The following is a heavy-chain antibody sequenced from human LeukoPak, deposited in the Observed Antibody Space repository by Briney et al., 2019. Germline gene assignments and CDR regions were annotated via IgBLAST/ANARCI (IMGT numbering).Heavy chain of an antibody. Sequence: ASGTLSLTCTGSGGSSNDFYWNWVRQAPGKGLEWIGYIYSSGTTNYNPSLRSGVTITVETPENGFSLNLTSVTAADTAVYYCARGVWHLGKPFDYWGQGNLVIVSS. CDR2: IYSSGTT. J-gene: IGHJ4*02. CDR1: GGSSNDFY. V-gene: IGHV4-59*01. D-gene: IGHD1-14*01. CDR3: ARGVWHLGKPFDY.